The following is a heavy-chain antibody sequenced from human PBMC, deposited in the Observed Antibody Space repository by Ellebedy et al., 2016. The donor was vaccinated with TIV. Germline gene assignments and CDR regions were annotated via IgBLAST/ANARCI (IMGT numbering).Heavy chain of an antibody. CDR3: AKARTDWVPFGY. CDR1: GFTFSSYA. V-gene: IGHV3-23*01. CDR2: ISGSGGST. Sequence: GGSLRLXXAASGFTFSSYAMSWVRQAPGKGLEWVSAISGSGGSTYYADSVKGRFTISRDNSKNTLYLQMNSLRAEDTAVYYCAKARTDWVPFGYWGQGTLVTVSS. D-gene: IGHD3-9*01. J-gene: IGHJ4*02.